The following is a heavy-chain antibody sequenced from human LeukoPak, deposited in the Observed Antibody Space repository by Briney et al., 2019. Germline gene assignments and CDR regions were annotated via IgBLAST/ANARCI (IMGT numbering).Heavy chain of an antibody. CDR2: IYYSGST. V-gene: IGHV4-61*01. J-gene: IGHJ4*02. CDR3: VRELAAAGTAYNY. D-gene: IGHD6-13*01. CDR1: GYSISSGYY. Sequence: PSETLSLTCTVSGYSISSGYYWGWIRQPPGKGLEWIGYIYYSGSTNYNPSLKSRVTISVDTSKNQFSLKLTSVTAADTAVYYCVRELAAAGTAYNYWGQGTVVTVSS.